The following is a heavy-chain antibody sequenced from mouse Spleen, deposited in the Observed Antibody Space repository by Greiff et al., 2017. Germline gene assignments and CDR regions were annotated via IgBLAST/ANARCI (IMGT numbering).Heavy chain of an antibody. V-gene: IGHV5-16*01. CDR3: ARSTYYGNPDYFDY. CDR2: INYDGSST. Sequence: EVKLVESEGGLVQPGSSMKLSCTASGFTFSDYYMAWVRQVPEKGLEWVANINYDGSSTYYLDSLKSRFIISRDNAKNILYLQMSSLKSEDTATYYCARSTYYGNPDYFDYWGQGTTLTVSS. J-gene: IGHJ2*01. D-gene: IGHD2-10*01. CDR1: GFTFSDYY.